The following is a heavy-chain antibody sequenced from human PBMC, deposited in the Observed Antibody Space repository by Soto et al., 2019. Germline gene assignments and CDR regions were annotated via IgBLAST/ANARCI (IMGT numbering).Heavy chain of an antibody. J-gene: IGHJ4*02. D-gene: IGHD3-22*01. V-gene: IGHV3-48*03. CDR3: ASDYYDSSGSYYFDY. Sequence: EVQLVESGGGLVQPGGSLRLSCAASGSTFSSYEMNWVRQAPGKGLEWVSYISSSGSTIYYADSVKGRFTISRDNAKNSLYLQMNSLRAEDTAVYYCASDYYDSSGSYYFDYWGQGTLVTVSS. CDR1: GSTFSSYE. CDR2: ISSSGSTI.